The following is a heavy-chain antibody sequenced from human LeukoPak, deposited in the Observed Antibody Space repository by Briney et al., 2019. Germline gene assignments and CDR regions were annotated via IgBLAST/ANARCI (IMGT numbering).Heavy chain of an antibody. CDR1: GGSISSSSYY. J-gene: IGHJ6*02. CDR2: IYYSGST. V-gene: IGHV4-39*01. Sequence: SETLSLTCTVSGGSISSSSYYWGWIRRPPGKGLEWIGSIYYSGSTYYNPSLKSRVTISVDTSKNQFSLKLSSVTAADTAVYYCATEEYSSSWYGTHYYYGMDVWGQGTTVTVSS. D-gene: IGHD6-13*01. CDR3: ATEEYSSSWYGTHYYYGMDV.